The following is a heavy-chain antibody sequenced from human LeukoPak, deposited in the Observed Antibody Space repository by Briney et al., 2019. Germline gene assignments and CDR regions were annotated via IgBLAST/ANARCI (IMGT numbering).Heavy chain of an antibody. D-gene: IGHD3-3*01. V-gene: IGHV1-8*01. J-gene: IGHJ6*02. CDR1: GYTFTSYD. Sequence: ASVKVYCKASGYTFTSYDINWVRQATGQGLEWMGWMNPNSGNTGYAQKFQGRVTMTRNTSISTAYMELSSLRSEDTAVYYCARPPYDFWSGYYSAGYYYGMDVWGQGTTVTVSS. CDR3: ARPPYDFWSGYYSAGYYYGMDV. CDR2: MNPNSGNT.